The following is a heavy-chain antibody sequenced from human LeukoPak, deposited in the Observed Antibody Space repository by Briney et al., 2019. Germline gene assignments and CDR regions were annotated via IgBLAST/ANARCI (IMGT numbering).Heavy chain of an antibody. CDR1: GYTLTELS. V-gene: IGHV1-24*01. J-gene: IGHJ4*02. CDR2: FDPEDGET. Sequence: ASVKVSCKVSGYTLTELSMHWVRQAPGKGLEWMGGFDPEDGETIYAQKFQGRVTMTRDTSTSTVYMELSSLRSEDTAVYYCARDPGREWELLSFFDYWAREPWSPSPQ. D-gene: IGHD1-26*01. CDR3: ARDPGREWELLSFFDY.